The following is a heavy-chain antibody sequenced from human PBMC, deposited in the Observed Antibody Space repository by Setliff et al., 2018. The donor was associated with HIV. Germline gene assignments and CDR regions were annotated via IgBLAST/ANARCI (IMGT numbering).Heavy chain of an antibody. CDR1: GFTFSSYS. Sequence: GGSLRLSCAASGFTFSSYSMNWVRQAPGKGLEWVSAISSGGEIMFYADSVKGRFTISRDNSKNTLYLQMISLRADDTAVYYCAREWAVAGRGGAFDIWGQGTMVTVSS. J-gene: IGHJ3*02. D-gene: IGHD6-19*01. CDR3: AREWAVAGRGGAFDI. CDR2: ISSGGEIM. V-gene: IGHV3-23*01.